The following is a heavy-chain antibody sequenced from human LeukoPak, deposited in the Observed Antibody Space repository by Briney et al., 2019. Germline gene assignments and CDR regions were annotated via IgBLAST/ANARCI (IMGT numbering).Heavy chain of an antibody. V-gene: IGHV1-2*04. CDR2: INPNSGGT. D-gene: IGHD5-12*01. CDR3: ARFASVDHFDN. Sequence: ASVKVSCKASGYTFSAYYIQWVRQAPGQGLEWMGWINPNSGGTNYAQKFQGWVTMTTDTSTSTAYMELRRLRSDDKAVYYCARFASVDHFDNWGQGTLVTVSS. CDR1: GYTFSAYY. J-gene: IGHJ4*02.